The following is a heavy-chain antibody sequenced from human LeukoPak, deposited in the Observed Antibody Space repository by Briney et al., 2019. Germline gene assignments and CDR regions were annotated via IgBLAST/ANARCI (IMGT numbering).Heavy chain of an antibody. CDR3: ARRTSSQDFDY. D-gene: IGHD6-13*01. CDR2: ISSNGRTR. CDR1: GFTFSDYE. J-gene: IGHJ4*02. V-gene: IGHV3-48*03. Sequence: GGSLRLSCAASGFTFSDYEMTWVRQAPGKGLEWISYISSNGRTRSYADSVKGRFTISRDNAKNSLFLQMNSLRAEDTAVYYCARRTSSQDFDYWGQGTLVTVSS.